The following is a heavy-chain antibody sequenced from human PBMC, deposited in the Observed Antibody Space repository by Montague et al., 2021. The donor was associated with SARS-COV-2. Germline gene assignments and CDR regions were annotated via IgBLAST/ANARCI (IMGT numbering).Heavy chain of an antibody. J-gene: IGHJ4*02. V-gene: IGHV4-31*11. Sequence: TLSLTCAVYGGSFSGHYWSWIRQHPGKGLEWIGYIYYSGSTXXXPSXXXRVTISVDTSKNQFSLKLSSVTAADTAVYYCARASGKKTIFGVVISYFDYWGQGTLVTVSS. D-gene: IGHD3-3*01. CDR3: ARASGKKTIFGVVISYFDY. CDR1: GGSFSGHY. CDR2: IYYSGST.